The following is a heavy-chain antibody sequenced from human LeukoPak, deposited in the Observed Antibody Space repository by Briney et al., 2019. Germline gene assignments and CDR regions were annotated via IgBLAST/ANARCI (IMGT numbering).Heavy chain of an antibody. V-gene: IGHV4-38-2*02. Sequence: PSETLSLTCTVSGGSISSYYWGWIRQPPGKGLEWIGSIYHSGSTYYNPSLKSRVTISVDTSKNQFSLKLSSVTAADTAVYYCARETHSGSFDYWGQGTLVTVSS. CDR3: ARETHSGSFDY. CDR2: IYHSGST. J-gene: IGHJ4*02. D-gene: IGHD5-12*01. CDR1: GGSISSYY.